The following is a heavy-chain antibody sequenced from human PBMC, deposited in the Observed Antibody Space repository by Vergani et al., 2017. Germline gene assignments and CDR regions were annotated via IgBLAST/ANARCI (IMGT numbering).Heavy chain of an antibody. Sequence: QVQLVQSGAEVKKPGASVKVSCKASGYTFTSYDINWVRQATGQGLEWMGWMNPNSGDTGYTQKFQGRVTMTRNTSISTAYMELSSLRSEDTAVYYCAREGRGILEWTLVNWFDPWGQGTLVTVSS. V-gene: IGHV1-8*01. CDR2: MNPNSGDT. J-gene: IGHJ5*02. D-gene: IGHD3-3*01. CDR1: GYTFTSYD. CDR3: AREGRGILEWTLVNWFDP.